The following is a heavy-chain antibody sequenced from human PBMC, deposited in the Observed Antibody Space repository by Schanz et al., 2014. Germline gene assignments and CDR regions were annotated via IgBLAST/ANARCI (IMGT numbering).Heavy chain of an antibody. CDR1: GGTFSSFG. Sequence: VQLEQSGAEVKKPGSSVKVSCKASGGTFSSFGINWVRQAPGQGLEWMGRIIPSLGIAKYEQKFQDKVTITADTSTTTAYMELSGLRSEDTAVYYCARDRDQWDGNVCGFWGQGTLVTVSS. V-gene: IGHV1-69*04. J-gene: IGHJ4*02. CDR2: IIPSLGIA. D-gene: IGHD1-26*01. CDR3: ARDRDQWDGNVCGF.